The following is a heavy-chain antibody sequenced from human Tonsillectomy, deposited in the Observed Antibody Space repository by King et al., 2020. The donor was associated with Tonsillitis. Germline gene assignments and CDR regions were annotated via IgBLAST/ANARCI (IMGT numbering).Heavy chain of an antibody. CDR2: IYYSGST. CDR3: AREDNYYFDY. J-gene: IGHJ4*02. D-gene: IGHD1-1*01. CDR1: GGSIRSYY. V-gene: IGHV4-59*01. Sequence: QLQESGPGLVKPSETLSLTCTVSGGSIRSYYLSWIRQPPGKGLEWIGYIYYSGSTNSNPSLKSRVTITVDTSKNQFSLKLSSVTAADTAVHYCAREDNYYFDYWGQGTLVTVSS.